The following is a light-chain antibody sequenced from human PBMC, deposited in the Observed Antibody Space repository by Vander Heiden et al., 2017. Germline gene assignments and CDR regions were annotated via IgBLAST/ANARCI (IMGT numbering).Light chain of an antibody. Sequence: DVAMSWSRLPLPVTLGQPASISCGSSQSLVYSDGDTYLNWFHQRPGQSPRRLIYKVSNRDSGVPDRFSGSGSGTEFTLKISRVEAEDVGIYYCMQGAHWPRTFGQGTKVEIK. J-gene: IGKJ1*01. V-gene: IGKV2-30*01. CDR3: MQGAHWPRT. CDR2: KVS. CDR1: QSLVYSDGDTY.